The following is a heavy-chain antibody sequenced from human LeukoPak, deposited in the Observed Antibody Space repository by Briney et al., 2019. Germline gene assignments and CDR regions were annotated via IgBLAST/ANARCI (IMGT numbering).Heavy chain of an antibody. D-gene: IGHD2-2*01. J-gene: IGHJ5*02. CDR1: GHTFSNYV. Sequence: SVKVSCKASGHTFSNYVISWARQAPGQGLEWMGRIIPIFASTTSAQKFQGRVTISADTSMNTVYLELSNLTSEDTAVYYCARSTRCSSTSCYYFDPWGQGTPVTVSS. V-gene: IGHV1-69*06. CDR2: IIPIFAST. CDR3: ARSTRCSSTSCYYFDP.